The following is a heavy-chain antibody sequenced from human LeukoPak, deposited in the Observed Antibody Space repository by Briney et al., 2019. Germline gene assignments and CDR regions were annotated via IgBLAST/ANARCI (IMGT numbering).Heavy chain of an antibody. CDR3: ARDRPKYNWNPYYYYYYGMDV. D-gene: IGHD1-20*01. Sequence: ASVKVSCKASGYTFTGYYMHWVRQAPGQGLEWMGWINPNSGGTNYAQKFQGWVTMTRDTSISTAYKELSRLRSDDTAVYYCARDRPKYNWNPYYYYYYGMDVWGQGTTVTVSS. J-gene: IGHJ6*02. CDR1: GYTFTGYY. V-gene: IGHV1-2*04. CDR2: INPNSGGT.